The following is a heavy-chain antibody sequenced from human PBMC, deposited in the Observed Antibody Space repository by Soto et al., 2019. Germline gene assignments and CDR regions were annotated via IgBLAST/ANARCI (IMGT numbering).Heavy chain of an antibody. CDR2: ISSNSAYI. V-gene: IGHV3-21*01. Sequence: GGSLRLSCAASGFTFRSFSMNWVRQAPGKGLEWVSTISSNSAYIYYTDALRGRFTISRDNAKNSLHLQMNSLRAEDTAVYYCTRDASRDSSARGWFDPWGPGTLVTVSS. D-gene: IGHD6-13*01. J-gene: IGHJ5*02. CDR1: GFTFRSFS. CDR3: TRDASRDSSARGWFDP.